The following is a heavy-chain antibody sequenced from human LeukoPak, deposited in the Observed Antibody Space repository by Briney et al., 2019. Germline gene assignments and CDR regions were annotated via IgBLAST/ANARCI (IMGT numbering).Heavy chain of an antibody. CDR2: TRYDGSTK. Sequence: PGGSLRLSCAASGFTFSTSGMHWVRQAPGKGLEWVAFTRYDGSTKYYADSVKGRFTVSRDNSKSTLYLQMNILRTEDTAVYYCAKEGRPPRADDNSNYLFGDYWGQGTLVTVSS. CDR1: GFTFSTSG. J-gene: IGHJ4*02. V-gene: IGHV3-30*02. D-gene: IGHD4-11*01. CDR3: AKEGRPPRADDNSNYLFGDY.